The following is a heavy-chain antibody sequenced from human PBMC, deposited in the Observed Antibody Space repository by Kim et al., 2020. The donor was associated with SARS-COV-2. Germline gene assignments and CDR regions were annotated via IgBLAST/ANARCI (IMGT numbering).Heavy chain of an antibody. CDR2: ISYSGSS. CDR3: AREAIWSHFYS. D-gene: IGHD3-10*01. Sequence: SETLSLTCTVSGGSISSHFWSWIRQPPGKGLEWIGYISYSGSSSYNPSLKSRVTISVDTSKNQFSLKLSSVTAADTAVYFCAREAIWSHFYSWGQGTLVT. V-gene: IGHV4-59*11. J-gene: IGHJ4*02. CDR1: GGSISSHF.